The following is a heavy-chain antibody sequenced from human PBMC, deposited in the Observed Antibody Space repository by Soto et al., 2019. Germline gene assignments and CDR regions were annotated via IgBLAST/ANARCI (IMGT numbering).Heavy chain of an antibody. J-gene: IGHJ6*03. CDR3: AREGSGGTKDYYYYMDV. CDR1: GGSISSYY. D-gene: IGHD2-15*01. Sequence: SETLSLTCTVSGGSISSYYWSWIRQPPGKGLEWIGYIYYSGSTNYNPSLKGRVTISVDTSKNQFSLKLSSVTAADTAVYYCAREGSGGTKDYYYYMDVWGKGTTVTVSS. CDR2: IYYSGST. V-gene: IGHV4-59*01.